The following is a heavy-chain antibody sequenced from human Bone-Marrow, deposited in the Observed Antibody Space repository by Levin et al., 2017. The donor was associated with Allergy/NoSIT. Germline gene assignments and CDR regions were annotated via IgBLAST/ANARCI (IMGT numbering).Heavy chain of an antibody. V-gene: IGHV3-7*01. CDR3: TRDRAYSRFDY. J-gene: IGHJ4*02. CDR1: GFSFSTSW. CDR2: IMVDGSLK. Sequence: LSLTCAASGFSFSTSWMAWIRQAPGKGLEWVANIMVDGSLKNYVESVKGRFTISRDNGDNLVFLQMNSLTAEDTAVYYCTRDRAYSRFDYWGQGTLVTVSS. D-gene: IGHD3-16*01.